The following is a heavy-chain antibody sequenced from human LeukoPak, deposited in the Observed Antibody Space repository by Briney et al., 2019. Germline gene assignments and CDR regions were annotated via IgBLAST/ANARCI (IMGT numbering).Heavy chain of an antibody. J-gene: IGHJ4*02. CDR3: AREKLGFDY. D-gene: IGHD7-27*01. CDR1: GGSISSYY. V-gene: IGHV4-59*01. Sequence: ASETLSLTCTVSGGSISSYYWSWMRQPPGKGLEWIGYIYYSGSTTYNPSLKSRVTISVDTSKNQFSLKLSSVTAADTAVYYCAREKLGFDYWGQGTLVTVSS. CDR2: IYYSGST.